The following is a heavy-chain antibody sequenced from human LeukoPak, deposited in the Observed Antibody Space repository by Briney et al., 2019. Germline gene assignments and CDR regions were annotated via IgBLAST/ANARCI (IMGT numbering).Heavy chain of an antibody. CDR1: GFTFSSYG. CDR2: ISGSGGST. J-gene: IGHJ6*03. D-gene: IGHD6-6*01. CDR3: AKDLVDYYYYMDV. V-gene: IGHV3-23*01. Sequence: PGGSLRLSCAASGFTFSSYGMYWVRQAPGKGLEWVSAISGSGGSTYYADSVKGRFTISRDNSKNTLYLQMNSLRAEDTAVYYCAKDLVDYYYYMDVWGKGTTVTVSS.